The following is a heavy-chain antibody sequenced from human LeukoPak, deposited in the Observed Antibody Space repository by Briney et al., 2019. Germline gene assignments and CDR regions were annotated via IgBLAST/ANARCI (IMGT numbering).Heavy chain of an antibody. Sequence: PPETLSLTCTVSGGSLSSYYWSWIRQTPGKGLEWIGYIYYSETNYNPSLKSRVTISLDMSKNQFSLKLSSVTAADTAVYYCARVGYSSEADYWGQGTLVTVSS. J-gene: IGHJ4*02. CDR1: GGSLSSYY. V-gene: IGHV4-59*01. D-gene: IGHD6-19*01. CDR2: IYYSET. CDR3: ARVGYSSEADY.